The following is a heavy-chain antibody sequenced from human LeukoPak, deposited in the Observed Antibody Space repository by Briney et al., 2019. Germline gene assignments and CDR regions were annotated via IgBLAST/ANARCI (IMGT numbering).Heavy chain of an antibody. CDR1: GYTFTSYD. J-gene: IGHJ4*02. CDR2: ISAYNGNT. D-gene: IGHD3-22*01. V-gene: IGHV1-18*01. Sequence: ASVKVSCKASGYTFTSYDINWVRQAPGQGLEWMGWISAYNGNTNYAQKLQGRVTMTTDTSTSTAYMELRSLRSDDTAVYYCARDRPYYYDSSGLNDYWGQGTLVTVSS. CDR3: ARDRPYYYDSSGLNDY.